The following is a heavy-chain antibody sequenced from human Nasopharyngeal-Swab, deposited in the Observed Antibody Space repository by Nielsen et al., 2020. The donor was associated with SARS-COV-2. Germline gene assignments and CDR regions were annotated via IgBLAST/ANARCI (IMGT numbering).Heavy chain of an antibody. Sequence: ETLSLTCAASGFTFSNYRMHWVRQAPGKGLVWVSRINGDGSSLNYADSVKGRFTISRDNAKNSLYLQMNSLRAEDTALYYCAKLGGLYDFWSGYYDYMDVWGKGTTVTVSS. V-gene: IGHV3-74*01. J-gene: IGHJ6*03. D-gene: IGHD3-3*01. CDR2: INGDGSSL. CDR1: GFTFSNYR. CDR3: AKLGGLYDFWSGYYDYMDV.